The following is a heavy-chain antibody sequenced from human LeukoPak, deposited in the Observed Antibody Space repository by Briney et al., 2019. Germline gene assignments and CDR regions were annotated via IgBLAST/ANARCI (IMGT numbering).Heavy chain of an antibody. J-gene: IGHJ3*02. D-gene: IGHD5-18*01. CDR1: GFTFSIYG. Sequence: GGSLRLSCAASGFTFSIYGLTWVRQAPGKGLEWVSAISGSGASTYYADSVKGRFTISRDNSKNTLYLQMNSLRAEDTAVYYCAKSDSYGVQDAFDIWGQGTMVTVSS. CDR3: AKSDSYGVQDAFDI. CDR2: ISGSGAST. V-gene: IGHV3-23*01.